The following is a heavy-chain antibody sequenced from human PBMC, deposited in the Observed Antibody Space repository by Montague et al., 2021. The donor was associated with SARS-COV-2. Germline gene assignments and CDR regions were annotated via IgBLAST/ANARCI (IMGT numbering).Heavy chain of an antibody. CDR2: VNHSGRV. V-gene: IGHV4-34*01. Sequence: SETLSLTCAVYGGSFSDYYYTWIRQPPGTGPGWLWEVNHSGRVNYNPSLKRRITITVDTSKNQFSLRLSSVTAADTAVSYCARGRVDTTMILVVFTGAAQYFDSWGQGTLVSVSS. CDR1: GGSFSDYY. D-gene: IGHD3-22*01. CDR3: ARGRVDTTMILVVFTGAAQYFDS. J-gene: IGHJ4*02.